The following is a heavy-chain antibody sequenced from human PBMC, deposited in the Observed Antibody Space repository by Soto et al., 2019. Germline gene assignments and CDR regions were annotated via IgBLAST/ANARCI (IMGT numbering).Heavy chain of an antibody. J-gene: IGHJ6*03. V-gene: IGHV4-34*01. CDR2: INHSGST. Sequence: PPETLSRTCAVYGGSFSGYYWSWIRQPPGKGLEWIGEINHSGSTNYNPSLKSRVTISVDTSKNQFSLKLSSVTAADTAVYYCARLPPYSSGVYMDVWGKGTTVTVSS. CDR3: ARLPPYSSGVYMDV. D-gene: IGHD6-19*01. CDR1: GGSFSGYY.